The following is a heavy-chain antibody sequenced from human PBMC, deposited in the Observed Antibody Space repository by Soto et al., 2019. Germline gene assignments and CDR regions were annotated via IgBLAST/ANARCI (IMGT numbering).Heavy chain of an antibody. V-gene: IGHV4-30-4*01. J-gene: IGHJ5*02. CDR2: IYYSGST. Sequence: SETLPLTCTVSGGSISSGDYYWSWIRQPPGKGLEWIGYIYYSGSTYYNPSLKSRVTISVDTSKNQFSLKLSSVTAADTAVYYCARGSNDFWSGYSYWFDPWGQGTLVTVSS. CDR3: ARGSNDFWSGYSYWFDP. CDR1: GGSISSGDYY. D-gene: IGHD3-3*01.